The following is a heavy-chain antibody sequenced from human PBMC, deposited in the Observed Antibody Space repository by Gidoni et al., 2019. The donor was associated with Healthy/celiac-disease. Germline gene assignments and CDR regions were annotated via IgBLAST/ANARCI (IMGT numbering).Heavy chain of an antibody. CDR1: GFTFSSHG. CDR3: AKDELGHWNTRPIGIDY. Sequence: QVQLVESVGGVVQPGRSLRLSFAASGFTFSSHGMHWVRQAPGKGPEWVAVISYDGRNKYYADSVKGRFTISRDNFKNTLYLQMNSLRAEDTAVYYCAKDELGHWNTRPIGIDYWGQGTLVTVSS. V-gene: IGHV3-30*18. CDR2: ISYDGRNK. J-gene: IGHJ4*02. D-gene: IGHD1-1*01.